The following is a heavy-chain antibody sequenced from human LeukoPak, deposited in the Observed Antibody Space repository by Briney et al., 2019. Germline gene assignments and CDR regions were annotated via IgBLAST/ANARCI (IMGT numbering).Heavy chain of an antibody. V-gene: IGHV3-11*01. CDR1: GFTFSDYY. CDR3: ARDLRGPLIAAAGYDAFDI. CDR2: ISSSGSTI. Sequence: PGGSLRLSCAASGFTFSDYYMSWIRQAPGKGLEWVSYISSSGSTIYYADSVKGRFTISRDNAKNSLYLQMNSLRAEDTAVYYCARDLRGPLIAAAGYDAFDIWGQGTMVTVSS. J-gene: IGHJ3*02. D-gene: IGHD6-13*01.